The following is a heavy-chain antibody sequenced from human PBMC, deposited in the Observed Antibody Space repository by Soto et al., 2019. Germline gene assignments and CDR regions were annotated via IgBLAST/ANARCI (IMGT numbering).Heavy chain of an antibody. J-gene: IGHJ5*02. CDR3: ARMASAGTLNWFDP. CDR1: GYTFINFD. CDR2: MNPGSGKT. V-gene: IGHV1-8*02. Sequence: QVQLVQSGAEVKEPGASVRVSCKASGYTFINFDISWVRQAAGQGLEWLGWMNPGSGKTGYASKLQGRVAMTRDASSGTSHLELSSLTSDDTAVYYCARMASAGTLNWFDPWGQGTLVTVSS. D-gene: IGHD6-13*01.